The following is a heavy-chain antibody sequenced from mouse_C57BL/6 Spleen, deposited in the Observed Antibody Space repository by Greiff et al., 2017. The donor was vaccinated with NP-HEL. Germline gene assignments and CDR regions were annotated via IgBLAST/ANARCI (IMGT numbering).Heavy chain of an antibody. CDR1: GYTFTSCD. J-gene: IGHJ4*01. Sequence: VMLVESGPELVKPGASVKLSCKASGYTFTSCDINWVKQRPGQGLEWIGWIYPRDGSTKYNEKFKGKATLTVDTSSSTAYMELHSLTSEDSAVYFCARLYDYDASYAMDYWGQGTSVTVSS. CDR2: IYPRDGST. D-gene: IGHD2-4*01. V-gene: IGHV1-85*01. CDR3: ARLYDYDASYAMDY.